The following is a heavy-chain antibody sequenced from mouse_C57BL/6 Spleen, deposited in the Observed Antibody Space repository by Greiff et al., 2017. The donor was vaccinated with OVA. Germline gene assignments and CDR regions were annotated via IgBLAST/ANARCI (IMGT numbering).Heavy chain of an antibody. CDR1: GYTFASYW. D-gene: IGHD2-3*01. CDR3: ARRGDGNSFAY. V-gene: IGHV1-55*01. CDR2: FYPGSSST. Sequence: QVQLQQPGAELVKPGASVKMSCKASGYTFASYWITWVKQRPGQGLEWIGDFYPGSSSTNYNEKFKTKATLTVDTSSSTAYMQLSSLTSEDSAVYYCARRGDGNSFAYWGQVTLVTVSA. J-gene: IGHJ3*01.